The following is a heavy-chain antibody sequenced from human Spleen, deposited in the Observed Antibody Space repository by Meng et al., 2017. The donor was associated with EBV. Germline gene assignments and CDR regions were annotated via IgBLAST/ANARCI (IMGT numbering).Heavy chain of an antibody. CDR1: RGFITSGDW. Sequence: QVQLQEPGPGLVKPSETLSLPCAVSRGFITSGDWWSWVRQSPGKGLEWIGEIHHSGGTSYNPSLKSRVTISLDMSKDQFSLRLSSVTAADTAVYYCARAGYHRPASEYWGQGTLVTV. V-gene: IGHV4-4*02. J-gene: IGHJ4*02. CDR2: IHHSGGT. CDR3: ARAGYHRPASEY. D-gene: IGHD2-15*01.